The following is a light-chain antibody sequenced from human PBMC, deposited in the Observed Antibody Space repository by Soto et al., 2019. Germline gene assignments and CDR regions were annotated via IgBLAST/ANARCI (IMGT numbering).Light chain of an antibody. Sequence: EIVVRHSPGTLSLSTGERATXSCRASQSVESYVAGYQEKPGQAPRLLIYDASNRATGIPARFSRSGSGTDFTLTIDSLEPEDFAVYYSQQPGISRPTFGHWTLMEIK. CDR1: QSVESY. CDR2: DAS. J-gene: IGKJ5*01. V-gene: IGKV3-11*01. CDR3: QQPGISRPT.